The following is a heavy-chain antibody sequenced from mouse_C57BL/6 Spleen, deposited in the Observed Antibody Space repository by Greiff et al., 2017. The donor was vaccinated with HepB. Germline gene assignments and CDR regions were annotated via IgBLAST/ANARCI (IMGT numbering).Heavy chain of an antibody. D-gene: IGHD2-2*01. J-gene: IGHJ1*03. CDR2: INYDGSST. Sequence: EVQLVESEGGLVQPGSSMKLSCTASGFTFSDYYMAWVRQVPEKGLEWVANINYDGSSTYYLDSLKSRFIISRDNAKNILYLQMSSLKSEDTATYAGAREGVRTEPGWYLDVWAQGPRSPSPQ. CDR1: GFTFSDYY. V-gene: IGHV5-16*01. CDR3: AREGVRTEPGWYLDV.